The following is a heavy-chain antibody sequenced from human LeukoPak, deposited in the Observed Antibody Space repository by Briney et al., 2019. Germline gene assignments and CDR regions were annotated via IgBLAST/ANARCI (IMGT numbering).Heavy chain of an antibody. Sequence: PGRSLRLSCAASRFTFSSYSMHWVRQAPGKGLEWVAVISYDGSNKYYADSVKGRFTISRDNSKNTLYLQMNSLRAEDTAVYYCARDLVGWPPVGYGMDVWGQGTTVTVSS. CDR2: ISYDGSNK. V-gene: IGHV3-30-3*01. J-gene: IGHJ6*02. CDR3: ARDLVGWPPVGYGMDV. D-gene: IGHD1-26*01. CDR1: RFTFSSYS.